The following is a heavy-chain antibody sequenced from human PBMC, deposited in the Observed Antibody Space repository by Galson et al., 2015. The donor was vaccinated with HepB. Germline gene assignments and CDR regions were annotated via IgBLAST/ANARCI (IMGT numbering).Heavy chain of an antibody. D-gene: IGHD4-23*01. J-gene: IGHJ3*02. CDR3: ADYGDNKGDAFDI. V-gene: IGHV3-11*01. CDR1: GFTFSSYY. CDR2: ISGSGSTI. Sequence: SLRLSCAASGFTFSSYYMSWVHQAPGKGLEWVSYISGSGSTIYYADSVKGRFTISRDNSKNPLYLQMNSLRAEDTAVYYCADYGDNKGDAFDIWGQGTMVTVSS.